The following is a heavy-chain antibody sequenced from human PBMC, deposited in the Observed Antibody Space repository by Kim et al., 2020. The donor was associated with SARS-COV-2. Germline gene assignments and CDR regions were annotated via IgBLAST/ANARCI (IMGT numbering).Heavy chain of an antibody. CDR2: ISGSGGTT. CDR1: GFAFSSYA. Sequence: GGSLRLSCAASGFAFSSYAMSWVRQAPGKGLEWVSAISGSGGTTYYPDSVKGRFSISRDNTKSTLYMQMNSLRAENPAVYYCAKYQYDSSGSRSDYWGPG. J-gene: IGHJ4*02. V-gene: IGHV3-23*01. D-gene: IGHD3-22*01. CDR3: AKYQYDSSGSRSDY.